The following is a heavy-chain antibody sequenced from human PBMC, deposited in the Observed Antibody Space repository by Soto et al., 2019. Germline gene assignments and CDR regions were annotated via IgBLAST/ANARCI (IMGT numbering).Heavy chain of an antibody. V-gene: IGHV6-1*01. CDR2: TYYKSKWYY. Sequence: PSQTLSLTCDISGDSVSSNSAGWNWIRQTPSKGLEWLGRTYYKSKWYYTYAASVKSRITVSPDTSKKQFSLQLTSVTPEDTAVYYCARGSWDDVSGHYYMDVWDKGTTVTVSS. CDR3: ARGSWDDVSGHYYMDV. CDR1: GDSVSSNSAG. J-gene: IGHJ6*03. D-gene: IGHD1-1*01.